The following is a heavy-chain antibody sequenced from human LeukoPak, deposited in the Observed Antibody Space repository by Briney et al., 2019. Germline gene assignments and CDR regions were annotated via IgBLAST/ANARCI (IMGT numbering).Heavy chain of an antibody. CDR3: ARRDHYYGSGSYLRPAFDI. D-gene: IGHD3-10*01. V-gene: IGHV4-39*01. Sequence: PSETLSLTCTVSGGSISSSSYYWGWIRQPPGKGLEWIGSIYYNGSTYYNPSLKSRVTISVDTSKNQFSLKLSSVTAADTAVYYCARRDHYYGSGSYLRPAFDIWGQGTMVTVSS. J-gene: IGHJ3*02. CDR2: IYYNGST. CDR1: GGSISSSSYY.